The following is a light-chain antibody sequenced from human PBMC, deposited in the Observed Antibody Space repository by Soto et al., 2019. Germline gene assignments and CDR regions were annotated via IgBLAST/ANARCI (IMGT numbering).Light chain of an antibody. CDR2: EVN. J-gene: IGLJ1*01. CDR3: SSYAGSSNV. Sequence: SVLTQPPSASGSPGQSVAISCTGTSSDVGGYNYVSWYQQHPGKAPKLMIYEVNKRPSGVPDRFSGSKSGNTASLTVFGLQAEDEADYYCSSYAGSSNVFGTGTKVTV. V-gene: IGLV2-8*01. CDR1: SSDVGGYNY.